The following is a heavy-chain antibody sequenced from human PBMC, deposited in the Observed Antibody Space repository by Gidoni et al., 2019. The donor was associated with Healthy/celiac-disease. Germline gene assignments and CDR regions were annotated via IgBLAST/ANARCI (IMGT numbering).Heavy chain of an antibody. CDR3: ARDRGAAAAHAYYGMDV. J-gene: IGHJ6*02. Sequence: QVQLVESGGGVVQPGRSLRLSCAASGFTFSSYAMHWVRQAPGKGLEWVAVISYDGSNKYYADSVKGRFTISRDNSKNTLYLQMNSLRAEDTPVYYCARDRGAAAAHAYYGMDVWGQGTTVTVSS. CDR2: ISYDGSNK. CDR1: GFTFSSYA. D-gene: IGHD6-13*01. V-gene: IGHV3-30-3*01.